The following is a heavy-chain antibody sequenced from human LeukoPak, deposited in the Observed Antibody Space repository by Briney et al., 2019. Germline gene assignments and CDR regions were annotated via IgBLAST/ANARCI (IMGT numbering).Heavy chain of an antibody. V-gene: IGHV1-8*01. D-gene: IGHD3-22*01. CDR2: MNPNSGNT. J-gene: IGHJ4*02. Sequence: ASVKVSCKASGYTFTSYDINWVRQATGQGLEWMGWMNPNSGNTGYAQKFQGRVTMTRDMSTSTVYMELSSLRSEDTAVYYCAREQAGYYDSSGYLDYWGQGTLVTVSS. CDR1: GYTFTSYD. CDR3: AREQAGYYDSSGYLDY.